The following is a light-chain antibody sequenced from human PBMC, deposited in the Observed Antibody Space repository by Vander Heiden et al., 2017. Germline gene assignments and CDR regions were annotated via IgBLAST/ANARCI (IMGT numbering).Light chain of an antibody. Sequence: DIQMTQSPTSLSASIGDRVTLTCRASQSIGTYLNWYQQIPGNAPKLLIYGASSLQIGVPSRFSGSGSGTEFTLTISSLQPEDFATYYCQQSNSLPVTFGQGTRLDIK. V-gene: IGKV1-39*01. CDR2: GAS. CDR3: QQSNSLPVT. CDR1: QSIGTY. J-gene: IGKJ5*01.